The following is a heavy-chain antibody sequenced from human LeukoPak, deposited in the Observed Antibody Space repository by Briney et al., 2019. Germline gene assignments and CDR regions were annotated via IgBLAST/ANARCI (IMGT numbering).Heavy chain of an antibody. D-gene: IGHD3-3*01. CDR2: ISAYNGNT. J-gene: IGHJ5*02. CDR1: GYTFTSYG. CDR3: ARVLRFLEWFNWFDP. V-gene: IGHV1-18*01. Sequence: ASVKVSCKASGYTFTSYGISWVRQAPGQGLEWMGWISAYNGNTNYAQKLQGRVTMTTDTSTSAAYMELRSLRPDDTAVYYCARVLRFLEWFNWFDPWGQGTLVTVSS.